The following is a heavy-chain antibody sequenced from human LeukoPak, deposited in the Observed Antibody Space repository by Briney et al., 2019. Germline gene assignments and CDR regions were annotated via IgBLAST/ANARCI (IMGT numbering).Heavy chain of an antibody. CDR1: GFTFSSYG. V-gene: IGHV3-33*01. D-gene: IGHD6-6*01. J-gene: IGHJ4*02. Sequence: GGSLRLSCAASGFTFSSYGMHWVRQAPGKGLEWVAVIWYDGSNKYYADSVKGRFTISRDNSKNTLYLRMNSLRAEDTAVYYCARDLKAARPGPFDYWGQGTLVTVSS. CDR2: IWYDGSNK. CDR3: ARDLKAARPGPFDY.